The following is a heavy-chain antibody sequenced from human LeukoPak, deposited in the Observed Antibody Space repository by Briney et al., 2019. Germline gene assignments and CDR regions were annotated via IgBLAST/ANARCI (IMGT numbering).Heavy chain of an antibody. V-gene: IGHV3-23*01. J-gene: IGHJ6*04. CDR3: AELGITMIGGV. CDR1: GFTFSSYG. CDR2: ISGSGGNT. D-gene: IGHD3-10*02. Sequence: GGTLRLSCAASGFTFSSYGMSWVRQAPGKGLEWVSAISGSGGNTYYADSVKGRFTISRDNSKNTLYLRMNSLRAEDTAVYYCAELGITMIGGVWGKGTTVTISS.